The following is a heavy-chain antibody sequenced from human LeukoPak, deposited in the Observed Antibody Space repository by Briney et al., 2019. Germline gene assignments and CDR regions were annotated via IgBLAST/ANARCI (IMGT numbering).Heavy chain of an antibody. CDR3: ARDPKDNYFDY. V-gene: IGHV1-46*01. Sequence: ASMKVSCKTSGYTFTGYYMHWVRQAPGQGLEWMGIINLSGGSTSYAQKFQGRVTMTRDTSTSTVYMELSSLRSEDTAVYYCARDPKDNYFDYWGQGTLVTVSS. J-gene: IGHJ4*02. CDR2: INLSGGST. CDR1: GYTFTGYY.